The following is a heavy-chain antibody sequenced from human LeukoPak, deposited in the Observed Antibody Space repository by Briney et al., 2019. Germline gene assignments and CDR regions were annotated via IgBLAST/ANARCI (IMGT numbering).Heavy chain of an antibody. Sequence: SETLSLTCTVSGGSISSYYWSWIRQPPGKGLEWIGYIYTSGSTNYNPSLESRVTISVDTSKNQFSLKLSSVTAADTAVYYCARHRTEGRDGYKIDYWGQGTLVTVSS. CDR1: GGSISSYY. CDR3: ARHRTEGRDGYKIDY. V-gene: IGHV4-4*09. D-gene: IGHD5-24*01. J-gene: IGHJ4*02. CDR2: IYTSGST.